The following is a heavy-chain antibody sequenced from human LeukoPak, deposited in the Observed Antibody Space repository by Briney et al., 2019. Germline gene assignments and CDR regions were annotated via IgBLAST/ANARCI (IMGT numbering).Heavy chain of an antibody. CDR3: ATIIQDSSGWYWDAFDI. Sequence: GGSLRLSCPASGFTFSDYYMSWIRQAPGKGLEGVSYISSSGSTINYADPVKGRFTISRDNAKNSLYLQMNSLRAEETAVYYCATIIQDSSGWYWDAFDIWGQGTMVTVSS. J-gene: IGHJ3*02. D-gene: IGHD6-19*01. V-gene: IGHV3-11*01. CDR1: GFTFSDYY. CDR2: ISSSGSTI.